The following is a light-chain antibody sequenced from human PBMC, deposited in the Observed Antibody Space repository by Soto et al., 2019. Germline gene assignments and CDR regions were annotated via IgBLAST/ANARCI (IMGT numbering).Light chain of an antibody. CDR1: QSVSSY. CDR2: DAS. CDR3: QQRSNWPPWT. J-gene: IGKJ1*01. V-gene: IGKV3-11*01. Sequence: GERATLSCRASQSVSSYLAWYQQKPGQAPRLLIYDASNRATGIPARFSGSGSGTDFTLTISSLEPEDFAVYYCQQRSNWPPWTFGHGTKVDIK.